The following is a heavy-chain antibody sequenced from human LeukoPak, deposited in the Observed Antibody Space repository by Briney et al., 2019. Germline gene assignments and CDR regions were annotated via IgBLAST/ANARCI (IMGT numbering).Heavy chain of an antibody. CDR1: GYTFTSYG. J-gene: IGHJ4*02. CDR3: ARDPRRYSSSWDFDY. D-gene: IGHD6-13*01. Sequence: GASGKLSCNASGYTFTSYGISWVRHAPGQGPEWMGLISAYNGNTNYAQKHQGKVTMTTDTSTSTAYMELRSLRSDDTAVYYCARDPRRYSSSWDFDYWGQGTLVTVSS. CDR2: ISAYNGNT. V-gene: IGHV1-18*01.